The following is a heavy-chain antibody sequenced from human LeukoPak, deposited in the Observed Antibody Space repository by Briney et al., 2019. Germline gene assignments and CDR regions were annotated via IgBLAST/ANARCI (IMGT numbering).Heavy chain of an antibody. CDR2: IRSIVYGGTT. D-gene: IGHD3-22*01. Sequence: PGGSLRLSCTASGFTVGDYAMSWVRQAPGKGLEWVGFIRSIVYGGTTEYAASGKGRFTISRDDSKSIAYLQMNSLKTEDTAVYYCTRDYYDSSGYYYYYYYYYTDVWGKGTTVTISS. CDR3: TRDYYDSSGYYYYYYYYYTDV. CDR1: GFTVGDYA. J-gene: IGHJ6*03. V-gene: IGHV3-49*04.